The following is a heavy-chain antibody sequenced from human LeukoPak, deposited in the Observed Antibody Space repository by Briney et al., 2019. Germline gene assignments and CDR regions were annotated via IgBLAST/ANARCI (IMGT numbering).Heavy chain of an antibody. D-gene: IGHD2-21*02. Sequence: GGSLRLSCAASGLTFSDYSMNWVRQAPGKGLEGISYISSSSDIIYNADSVKGRFTISRDNAKNSLYLQMNSLKAEDTAVYYCARESSGLLGFDYWGQGTLVTVSS. J-gene: IGHJ4*02. V-gene: IGHV3-48*01. CDR1: GLTFSDYS. CDR2: ISSSSDII. CDR3: ARESSGLLGFDY.